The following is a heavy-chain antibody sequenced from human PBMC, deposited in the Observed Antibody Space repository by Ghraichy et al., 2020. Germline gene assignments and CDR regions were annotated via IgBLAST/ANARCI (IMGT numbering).Heavy chain of an antibody. CDR1: GYSLTELS. CDR3: ARDWQYKFDY. V-gene: IGHV1-18*01. CDR2: IANHNGNA. D-gene: IGHD1-1*01. J-gene: IGHJ4*02. Sequence: ASVKVSCKASGYSLTELSMFWVRQAPGQGLEWVGWIANHNGNANFGQNFQGRVTLATDTSTSTVYMELRSLTSDDTAVYYCARDWQYKFDYWGQGTLVTVSS.